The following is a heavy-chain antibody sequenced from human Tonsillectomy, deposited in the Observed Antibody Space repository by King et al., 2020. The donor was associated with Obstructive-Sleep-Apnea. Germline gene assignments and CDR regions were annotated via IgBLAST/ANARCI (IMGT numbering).Heavy chain of an antibody. V-gene: IGHV3-66*01. CDR3: ARERDPGGVWGVVSYYSDY. CDR2: IYGGGLT. D-gene: IGHD3-10*01. CDR1: GFIVSSKY. J-gene: IGHJ4*02. Sequence: VQLVESGGGLVQPGGSLRLSCAASGFIVSSKYISWVRQAPGKGLEWISFIYGGGLTDYADSVKDRFFISRDNSKNTVFLQLKSLRVEDTAIYYCARERDPGGVWGVVSYYSDYWGQGILVSVSS.